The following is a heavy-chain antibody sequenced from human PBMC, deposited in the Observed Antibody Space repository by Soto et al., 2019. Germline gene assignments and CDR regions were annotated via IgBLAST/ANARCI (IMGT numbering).Heavy chain of an antibody. CDR3: ARGTYGIVGATTIGHYFDY. Sequence: QVQLQQWGAGLLKPSETLSLTCAVYGGSFSGYYWSWIRQPPGKGLEWIGEINHSGSTNYNPSLKSRVTISVDTSKNQFSLKLSSVTAADTAVYYCARGTYGIVGATTIGHYFDYWGQGTLVTVSS. J-gene: IGHJ4*02. V-gene: IGHV4-34*01. CDR2: INHSGST. D-gene: IGHD1-26*01. CDR1: GGSFSGYY.